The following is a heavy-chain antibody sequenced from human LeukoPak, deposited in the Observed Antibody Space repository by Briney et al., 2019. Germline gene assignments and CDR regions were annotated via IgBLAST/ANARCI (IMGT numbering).Heavy chain of an antibody. J-gene: IGHJ4*02. V-gene: IGHV1-2*04. CDR3: ARFCSGTSCSTNY. CDR1: GYTFTGYY. D-gene: IGHD2-2*01. Sequence: GASGKVSCKASGYTFTGYYMHWVRQAPGQGLEWMGWINPNSGGTNYAQKFQGWVTMTRDTSISTAYMELSSLRSEDTAVYYCARFCSGTSCSTNYWGQGTLVTVSS. CDR2: INPNSGGT.